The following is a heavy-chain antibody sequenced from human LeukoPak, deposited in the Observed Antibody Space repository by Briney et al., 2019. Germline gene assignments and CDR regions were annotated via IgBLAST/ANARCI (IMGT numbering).Heavy chain of an antibody. Sequence: KPGGSLRLSCAASGFTFSTYAMSWVRQAPGKGLEWVSSISSSSSYIYYADSVKGRFTISRDNAKNSLYLQMNSLRAEDTAVYYCARDDYGDYVYWGQGTLVTVSS. CDR3: ARDDYGDYVY. V-gene: IGHV3-21*01. J-gene: IGHJ4*02. D-gene: IGHD4-17*01. CDR1: GFTFSTYA. CDR2: ISSSSSYI.